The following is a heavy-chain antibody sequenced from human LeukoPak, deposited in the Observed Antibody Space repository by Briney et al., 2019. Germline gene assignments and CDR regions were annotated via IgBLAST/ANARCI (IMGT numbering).Heavy chain of an antibody. CDR3: AKNLVVPAALRGYHY. D-gene: IGHD2-2*01. CDR2: ISGSGGST. J-gene: IGHJ4*02. CDR1: GFTFSSYA. V-gene: IGHV3-23*01. Sequence: PGGSLRLSCAASGFTFSSYAMSWVRQAPGKGLEWVSAISGSGGSTYYADSVKGRFTISRDNSKNTLYLQMRSLRAEDTAVYYCAKNLVVPAALRGYHYWGQGILVTVSS.